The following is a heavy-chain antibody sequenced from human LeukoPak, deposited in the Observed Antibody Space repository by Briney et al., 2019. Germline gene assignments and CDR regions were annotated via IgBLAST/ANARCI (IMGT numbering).Heavy chain of an antibody. CDR2: MNPNSGNT. J-gene: IGHJ4*02. Sequence: ASVKVSCKASGYTFTSYDINWVRQATGQGLEWMGWMNPNSGNTGYAQKFQGRVTITRNTSISTAYMELSSLRSEDTTVYYCARGKAAAGTRGAYFDYWGQGTLVTVSS. D-gene: IGHD6-13*01. V-gene: IGHV1-8*03. CDR1: GYTFTSYD. CDR3: ARGKAAAGTRGAYFDY.